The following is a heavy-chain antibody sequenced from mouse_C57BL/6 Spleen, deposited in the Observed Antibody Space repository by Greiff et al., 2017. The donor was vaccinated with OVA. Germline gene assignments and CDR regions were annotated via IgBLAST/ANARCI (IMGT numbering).Heavy chain of an antibody. V-gene: IGHV1-47*01. CDR1: GYTFTTYP. D-gene: IGHD1-1*01. J-gene: IGHJ1*03. CDR3: ARGDYYGSSYGYFDD. Sequence: VKLQESGAELVKPGASVKMSCKASGYTFTTYPIEWMKQNHGKSLEWIGNFHPYNDDTKYNEKFKGKATLTVEKSSSTVYLELSRLTSDDSAVYYCARGDYYGSSYGYFDDWGTGTTVTVSS. CDR2: FHPYNDDT.